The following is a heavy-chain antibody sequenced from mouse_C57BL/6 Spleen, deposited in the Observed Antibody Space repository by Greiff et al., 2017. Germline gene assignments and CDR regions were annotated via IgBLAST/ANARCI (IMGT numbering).Heavy chain of an antibody. V-gene: IGHV1-54*01. Sequence: QVHVKQSGAELVRPGTSVKVSCKASGYAFTNYLIEWVKQRPGQGLEWIGVINPGSGGTNYNEKFKGKATLTADKSSSTAYMQLSSLTSEDSAVYFCARSGTGTGYFDYWGQGTTLTVSS. CDR3: ARSGTGTGYFDY. J-gene: IGHJ2*01. CDR2: INPGSGGT. CDR1: GYAFTNYL. D-gene: IGHD4-1*01.